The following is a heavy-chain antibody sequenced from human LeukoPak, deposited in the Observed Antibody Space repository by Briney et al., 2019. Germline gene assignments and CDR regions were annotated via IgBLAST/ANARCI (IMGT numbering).Heavy chain of an antibody. J-gene: IGHJ3*01. CDR3: ARGDPVRGNAFDL. Sequence: PSETLSLTCAVSSGSIINYYWNWIRQPPGKGLEWIGYIYYSEGTKYNPSLKSRVTISVDTSKNQFSLKLTSVTAADTALYYYARGDPVRGNAFDLWGQGTMVTVSS. V-gene: IGHV4-59*01. D-gene: IGHD3-10*01. CDR2: IYYSEGT. CDR1: SGSIINYY.